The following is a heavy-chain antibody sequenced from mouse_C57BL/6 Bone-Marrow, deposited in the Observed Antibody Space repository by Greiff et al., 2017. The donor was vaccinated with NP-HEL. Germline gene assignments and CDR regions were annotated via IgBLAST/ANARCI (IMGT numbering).Heavy chain of an antibody. D-gene: IGHD2-3*01. J-gene: IGHJ1*03. CDR2: IDPSDSYT. CDR3: VYDGYYRYFDV. V-gene: IGHV1-69*01. CDR1: GYTFTSYW. Sequence: VQLQQPGAELVMPGASVKLSCKASGYTFTSYWMHWVQQRPGQGLEWIGAIDPSDSYTNYNQKFKGKSTLTVDKSSSTAYMQLSSLTSEDSAVYYCVYDGYYRYFDVWGTGTTVTVSS.